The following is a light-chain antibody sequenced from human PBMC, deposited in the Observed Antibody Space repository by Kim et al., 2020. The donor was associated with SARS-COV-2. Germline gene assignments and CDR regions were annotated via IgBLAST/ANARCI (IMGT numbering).Light chain of an antibody. CDR2: GVS. CDR1: KDIRKF. V-gene: IGKV1-17*01. J-gene: IGKJ5*01. Sequence: ASVGARVTITGRASKDIRKFLNWYQQKPGRAPQRLIYGVSNLQTGVPSRFSGSGYGTEFTLTISSVQPEDFATYFCLQNDAFPITFGQGTRLEIK. CDR3: LQNDAFPIT.